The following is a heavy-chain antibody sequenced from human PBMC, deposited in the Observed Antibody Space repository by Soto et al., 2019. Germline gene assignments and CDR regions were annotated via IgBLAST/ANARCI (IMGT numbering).Heavy chain of an antibody. V-gene: IGHV3-48*02. Sequence: GGSLRLSCAASGFTFSSYSMNWVRQAPGKGLEWVSYISSSSSTIYYADSVKGRFTISRDNAKNSLYLQMNSLRDEDTAVYYCARDAPPLAYYYDHNWFDPWGQGTLVTVSS. CDR3: ARDAPPLAYYYDHNWFDP. D-gene: IGHD3-22*01. J-gene: IGHJ5*02. CDR1: GFTFSSYS. CDR2: ISSSSSTI.